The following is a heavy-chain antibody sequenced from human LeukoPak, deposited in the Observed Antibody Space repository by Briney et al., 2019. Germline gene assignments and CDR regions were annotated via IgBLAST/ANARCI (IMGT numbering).Heavy chain of an antibody. J-gene: IGHJ3*02. CDR1: GFTFSSYG. CDR3: VFEGRADAFDI. Sequence: PGRSPRLSCAASGFTFSSYGMHWVRQAPGKGLEWVAVISYDGSNKYYADSVKGRFTISRDNSKNTLYLQMNSLRAEDTAVYYCVFEGRADAFDIWGQGTMVTVPS. V-gene: IGHV3-30*03. D-gene: IGHD3-10*01. CDR2: ISYDGSNK.